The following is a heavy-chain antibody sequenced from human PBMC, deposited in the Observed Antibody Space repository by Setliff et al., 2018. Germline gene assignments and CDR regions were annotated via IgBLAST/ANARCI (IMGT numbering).Heavy chain of an antibody. CDR2: LSGSGGDT. CDR1: GFTFNSYA. D-gene: IGHD3-10*01. V-gene: IGHV3-23*01. Sequence: GGSLRLSCAASGFTFNSYAMSWVRQAPGKGLEWVSTLSGSGGDTYYADSVKGRFTISRDNSKNMLYLQMNSLRAEDTAVYYCAKDRGDYSGPGVRFDPWGQGTLVTVPQ. J-gene: IGHJ5*02. CDR3: AKDRGDYSGPGVRFDP.